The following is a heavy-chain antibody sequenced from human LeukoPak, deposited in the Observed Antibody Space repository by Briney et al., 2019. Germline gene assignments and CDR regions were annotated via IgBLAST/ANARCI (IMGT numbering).Heavy chain of an antibody. J-gene: IGHJ4*02. V-gene: IGHV1-69*13. D-gene: IGHD3-10*01. CDR1: GGTFSSYA. CDR3: ARGATLLWFGETLGGNFDY. Sequence: SVKVSCKASGGTFSSYAISWVRQAPGQGLEWMGGIIPIFGTANYAQKFQGRVTITADESTSTPYMEMSSLRSEDTAVYYCARGATLLWFGETLGGNFDYWGQGTLVTVSS. CDR2: IIPIFGTA.